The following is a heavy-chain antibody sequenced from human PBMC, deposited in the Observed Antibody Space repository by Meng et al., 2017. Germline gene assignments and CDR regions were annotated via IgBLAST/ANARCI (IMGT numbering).Heavy chain of an antibody. V-gene: IGHV6-1*01. J-gene: IGHJ4*02. CDR2: AYYRSKWYH. CDR3: ARGSYSFDS. CDR1: GDSVSSNSAA. D-gene: IGHD1-26*01. Sequence: QLHHSGPGLGKPSQNLSLICAIPGDSVSSNSAAWNWIRQSPSRGLEWLGRAYYRSKWYHDYAESVKSRISIDPDTSKNQFSLQLRSVTPEDSAVYYCARGSYSFDSWGQRTLVTVSS.